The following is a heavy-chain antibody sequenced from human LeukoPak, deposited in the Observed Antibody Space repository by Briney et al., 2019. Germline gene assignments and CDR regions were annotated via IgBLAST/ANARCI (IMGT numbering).Heavy chain of an antibody. CDR1: GYTFTNYD. CDR3: ARADSNHYHSYYYMDV. V-gene: IGHV1-8*03. Sequence: ASVKVSCKASGYTFTNYDINWVRQATGQGLEWMGWMNPHSGNIGYAQKFQGRVTITRNTSISTAYMELSSLRSEDTAVYYCARADSNHYHSYYYMDVWGRGTTVTVSS. J-gene: IGHJ6*03. D-gene: IGHD2-8*01. CDR2: MNPHSGNI.